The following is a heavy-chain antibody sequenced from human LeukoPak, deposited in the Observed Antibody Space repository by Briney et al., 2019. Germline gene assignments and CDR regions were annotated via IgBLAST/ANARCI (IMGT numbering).Heavy chain of an antibody. CDR1: GFTFSSHG. CDR2: IWYDGSNK. J-gene: IGHJ4*02. V-gene: IGHV3-33*01. D-gene: IGHD6-6*01. Sequence: GGSLRLSCAASGFTFSSHGMHWVRQAPGKGLEWVAVIWYDGSNKYYADSVKGRFTISRDNSKNTLYLQMNSLRAEDTAVYYCARGISSIADNDFDYWGQGTLVTVSS. CDR3: ARGISSIADNDFDY.